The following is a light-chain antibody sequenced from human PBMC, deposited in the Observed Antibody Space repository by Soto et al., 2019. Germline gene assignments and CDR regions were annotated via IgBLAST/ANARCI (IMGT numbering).Light chain of an antibody. CDR3: QQYGRSPLT. J-gene: IGKJ1*01. V-gene: IGKV3-20*01. CDR2: ATS. CDR1: QSVSSSS. Sequence: EVVLTQSPYTLSLSPGERATLSCRASQSVSSSSVAWYQQKPGQAPRLLIYATSYRATDIPVRFSAGGAGTDFTLTISRLEPEDFAVYYCQQYGRSPLTFCQGTKVDIK.